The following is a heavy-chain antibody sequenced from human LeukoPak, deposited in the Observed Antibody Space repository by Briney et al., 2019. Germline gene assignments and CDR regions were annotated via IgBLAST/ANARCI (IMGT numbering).Heavy chain of an antibody. J-gene: IGHJ5*02. CDR3: AREFLMVVAATQGWFDP. CDR1: GGSISSSNW. D-gene: IGHD2-15*01. CDR2: IYHSGST. Sequence: SETLSLTCAVSGGSISSSNWWSWVRQPPGKGLEWIGEIYHSGSTNYNPSLKSRVTISVDKSKNQFSLKLSSVTPEDTAVYYCAREFLMVVAATQGWFDPWGQGTLVTVSS. V-gene: IGHV4-4*02.